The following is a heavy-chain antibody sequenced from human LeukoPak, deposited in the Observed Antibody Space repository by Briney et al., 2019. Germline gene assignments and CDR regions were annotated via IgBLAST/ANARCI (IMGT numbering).Heavy chain of an antibody. CDR1: GGSISSYY. CDR2: IHYSGST. CDR3: ARGIYCSSTSCYYYFDY. D-gene: IGHD2-2*01. V-gene: IGHV4-59*01. Sequence: PSETLSLTCTVSGGSISSYYWSWIRQPPGKGLEWIGYIHYSGSTNYNPSLKSRLTISVDTSKNQFSLKLSSVTAADTAVYYCARGIYCSSTSCYYYFDYWGQGTLVTVSS. J-gene: IGHJ4*02.